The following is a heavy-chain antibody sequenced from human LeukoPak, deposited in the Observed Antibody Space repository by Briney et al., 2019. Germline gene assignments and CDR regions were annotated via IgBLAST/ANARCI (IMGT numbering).Heavy chain of an antibody. J-gene: IGHJ5*02. Sequence: GASVKVSCKASGYTFTSYDINWVRQATGQGLEWMGWMNPNSGNTGYAQKFQGRVTMTRNNSISTAYMELSSLRSEDTAVYYCARGYVGATEYWFDPWGQGTLVTVSS. CDR2: MNPNSGNT. CDR1: GYTFTSYD. V-gene: IGHV1-8*01. D-gene: IGHD1-26*01. CDR3: ARGYVGATEYWFDP.